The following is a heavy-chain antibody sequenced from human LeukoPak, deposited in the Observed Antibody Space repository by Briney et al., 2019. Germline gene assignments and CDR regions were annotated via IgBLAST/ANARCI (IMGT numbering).Heavy chain of an antibody. D-gene: IGHD2-15*01. Sequence: TGGPLRLSCAASGFTFSSYSMNWVRQAPGKGLEWVSSIGSSSTYIYYADSVKGRFTISRDNAKNSLYLQMNSLRAEDTAVYYCARDRISEGYWGQGTLVTVSS. CDR3: ARDRISEGY. CDR2: IGSSSTYI. J-gene: IGHJ4*02. CDR1: GFTFSSYS. V-gene: IGHV3-21*01.